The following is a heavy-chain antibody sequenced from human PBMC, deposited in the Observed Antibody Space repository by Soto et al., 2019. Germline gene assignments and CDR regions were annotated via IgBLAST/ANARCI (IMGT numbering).Heavy chain of an antibody. V-gene: IGHV5-10-1*01. J-gene: IGHJ6*02. CDR1: GYSFTSYW. D-gene: IGHD2-2*01. CDR3: ALSWDCSSTSCYSTYYYYGMDV. Sequence: PGESLKISCKGSGYSFTSYWISWVRQMPGKGLEWMGRIDPSDSYTNYSPSFQGHVTISAGKSISTAYLQWSSLKASDTAMYYCALSWDCSSTSCYSTYYYYGMDVWGQGTTVTVSS. CDR2: IDPSDSYT.